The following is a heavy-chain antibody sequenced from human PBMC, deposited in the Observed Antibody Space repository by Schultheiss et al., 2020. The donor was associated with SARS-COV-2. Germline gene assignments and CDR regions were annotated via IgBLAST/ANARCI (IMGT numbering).Heavy chain of an antibody. D-gene: IGHD1-14*01. CDR2: ISYDGSNK. Sequence: GGSLRLSCVASGFTFSSYAMHWVRQAPGKGLEWVAVISYDGSNKYYADSVKGRFTISRDNSKNTLYLQMNSLRADDTAVYYCAKGNPTRDYFDYWGQGTLVTVSS. V-gene: IGHV3-30-3*02. CDR1: GFTFSSYA. CDR3: AKGNPTRDYFDY. J-gene: IGHJ4*02.